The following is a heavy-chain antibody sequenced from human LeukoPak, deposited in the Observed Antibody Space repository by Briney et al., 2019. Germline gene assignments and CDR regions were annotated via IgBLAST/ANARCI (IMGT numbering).Heavy chain of an antibody. CDR1: GGSFSGYY. J-gene: IGHJ6*02. Sequence: SQTLSLTCAVYGGSFSGYYWSWIRQPPKKGLEWIGEINHSGSTNYNPSLKSRVTISVDTSKNQFSLKVRSVTAADTAVYYCARGHVGSYAYYYYYGMDVWGQGTTVTVSS. CDR3: ARGHVGSYAYYYYYGMDV. D-gene: IGHD1-26*01. CDR2: INHSGST. V-gene: IGHV4-34*01.